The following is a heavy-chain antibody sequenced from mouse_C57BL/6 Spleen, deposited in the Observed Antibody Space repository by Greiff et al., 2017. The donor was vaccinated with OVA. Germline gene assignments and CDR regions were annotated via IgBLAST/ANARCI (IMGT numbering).Heavy chain of an antibody. CDR1: GFSLTSYG. V-gene: IGHV2-2*01. CDR2: IWSGGST. Sequence: VMLVESGPGLVQPSQSLSITCTVSGFSLTSYGVHWVRQSPGKGLEWLGVIWSGGSTDYNAAFISRLSISKDNSKSQVFFKMNSLQADDTAIYYCARRGVATDWYFDVWGTGTTVTVSS. J-gene: IGHJ1*03. CDR3: ARRGVATDWYFDV. D-gene: IGHD1-1*01.